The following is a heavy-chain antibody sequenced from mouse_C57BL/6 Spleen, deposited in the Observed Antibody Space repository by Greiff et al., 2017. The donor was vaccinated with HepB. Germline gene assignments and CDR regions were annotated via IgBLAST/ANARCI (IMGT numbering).Heavy chain of an antibody. V-gene: IGHV1-50*01. J-gene: IGHJ4*01. D-gene: IGHD2-10*02. CDR1: GYTFTSYW. CDR3: ARRRYDYYAMDY. CDR2: IDPSDSYT. Sequence: QVQLKQPGAELVKPGASVKLSCKASGYTFTSYWMQWVKQRPGQGLEWIGEIDPSDSYTNYNQKFKGKATLTVDTSSSTAYMQLSSLTSEDSAVYYCARRRYDYYAMDYWGQGTSVTVSS.